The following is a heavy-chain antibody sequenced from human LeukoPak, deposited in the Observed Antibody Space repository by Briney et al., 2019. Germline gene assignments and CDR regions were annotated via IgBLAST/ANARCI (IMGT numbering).Heavy chain of an antibody. CDR3: ARQNFYRYCRSTSCYRPYYYYYMDV. CDR2: IYYSGGS. V-gene: IGHV4-4*02. J-gene: IGHJ6*03. D-gene: IGHD2-2*01. Sequence: PSETLSLTCGVSGASISSSNWWSWVLRAPGEGLVGIGEIYYSGGSNYNPSLKSQVTISIDKSTNQFALQLTSVTAADTAVYYCARQNFYRYCRSTSCYRPYYYYYMDVWGKGTTVTISS. CDR1: GASISSSNW.